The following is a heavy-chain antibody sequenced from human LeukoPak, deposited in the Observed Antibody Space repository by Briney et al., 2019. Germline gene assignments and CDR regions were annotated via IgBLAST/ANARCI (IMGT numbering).Heavy chain of an antibody. Sequence: ASVKVSCKASGYTFTSYAMNWVRQAPGQGLEWMGWINTNTGNPTYAQGFTGRFVFSLDTSVSTAYLQISSLKAEDTAVYYCVRDQGFFGVVTYDYYYYYMDVWGKGTTVTVSS. CDR1: GYTFTSYA. V-gene: IGHV7-4-1*02. CDR2: INTNTGNP. D-gene: IGHD3-3*01. CDR3: VRDQGFFGVVTYDYYYYYMDV. J-gene: IGHJ6*03.